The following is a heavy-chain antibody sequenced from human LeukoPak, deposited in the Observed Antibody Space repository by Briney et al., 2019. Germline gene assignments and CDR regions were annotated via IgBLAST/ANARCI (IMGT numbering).Heavy chain of an antibody. CDR2: IYYSGST. CDR3: ARGDGLPPLYSS. CDR1: GGSISSYY. D-gene: IGHD2-15*01. J-gene: IGHJ3*01. Sequence: SETLSLTCTVSGGSISSYYWSWIRQPPGKGLEWIGYIYYSGSTSYSGNTNYNPSLKSRVTILVDTSKNQFSLKLSSVTAADTAVYYCARGDGLPPLYSSWGQGTMVTVSS. V-gene: IGHV4-59*01.